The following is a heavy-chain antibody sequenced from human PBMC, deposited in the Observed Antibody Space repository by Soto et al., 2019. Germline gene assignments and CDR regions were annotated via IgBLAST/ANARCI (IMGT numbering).Heavy chain of an antibody. D-gene: IGHD4-17*01. V-gene: IGHV3-7*01. J-gene: IGHJ4*02. Sequence: EVQLVQSGGGLVQPGESLRLSCAASGFTFGNYWMSWVRQAPGEGLEWVANIKSDGSEQYYVDSVKGRFTISRDNAKKSLYLQMNSLGGEDTAVYYCAIDTYGDYAYWGQGALVTVSS. CDR1: GFTFGNYW. CDR2: IKSDGSEQ. CDR3: AIDTYGDYAY.